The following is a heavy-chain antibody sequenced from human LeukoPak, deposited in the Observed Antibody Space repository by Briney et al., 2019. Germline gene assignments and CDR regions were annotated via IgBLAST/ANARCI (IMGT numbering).Heavy chain of an antibody. V-gene: IGHV5-51*01. Sequence: GESLKISCKGSGYSFTTCWIGWVRQMPGKGLEWVGIIYPGDSETRYSPSFKGPVTISADKSITPAYLQWSSLKASDTAMYYCVRSPRDGSHDAFDIWGQGTMVTVSS. D-gene: IGHD5-24*01. CDR2: IYPGDSET. CDR1: GYSFTTCW. CDR3: VRSPRDGSHDAFDI. J-gene: IGHJ3*02.